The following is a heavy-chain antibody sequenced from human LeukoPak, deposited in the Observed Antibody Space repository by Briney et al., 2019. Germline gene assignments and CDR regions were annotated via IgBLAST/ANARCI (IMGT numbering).Heavy chain of an antibody. Sequence: SETLSITCAVSGGSISSGGYSWSWIRQPPGKGLEWIGYIYHSGNIYYNPSLKSRVTISVDRSKNQFSLKLNSVTAADTAVYYCARAVDFYYFDYWGQGTLVTVSS. J-gene: IGHJ4*02. D-gene: IGHD2-15*01. CDR2: IYHSGNI. V-gene: IGHV4-30-2*01. CDR3: ARAVDFYYFDY. CDR1: GGSISSGGYS.